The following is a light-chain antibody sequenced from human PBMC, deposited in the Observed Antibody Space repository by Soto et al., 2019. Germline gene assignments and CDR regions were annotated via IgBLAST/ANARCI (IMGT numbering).Light chain of an antibody. Sequence: EIVMTQSPDTLSVSPGERATLSCRASQSVSSSFLAWYQQAPGQAPRLLIYGASSRAPGIPDRFSGSGSGTDFTLTISRLEPEDFAVYYCQQYGSSPPLTFGGGTKVEIK. CDR2: GAS. CDR1: QSVSSSF. CDR3: QQYGSSPPLT. V-gene: IGKV3-20*01. J-gene: IGKJ4*01.